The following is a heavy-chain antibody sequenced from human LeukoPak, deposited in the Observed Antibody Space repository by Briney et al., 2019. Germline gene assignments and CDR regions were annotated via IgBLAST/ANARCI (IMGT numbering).Heavy chain of an antibody. CDR3: AKDGAFRAFDN. Sequence: GGSLRLSCAASGFTFNSYAMNWVRQAPGQGLEWVSAITGGGGSTYYADSVKGRFTISRDNSKNTLYLQMNSLRAEDTAVYYCAKDGAFRAFDNWGQGTLVTVSS. CDR1: GFTFNSYA. V-gene: IGHV3-23*01. D-gene: IGHD3-16*01. CDR2: ITGGGGST. J-gene: IGHJ4*02.